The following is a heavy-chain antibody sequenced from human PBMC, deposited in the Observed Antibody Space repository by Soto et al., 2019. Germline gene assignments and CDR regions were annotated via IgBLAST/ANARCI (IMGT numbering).Heavy chain of an antibody. Sequence: QVQVAQSGAEVKRPGASVKVSCWASGYPFTNFYIHWVRQAPGQGLEWMGIINPSGGSTAYAQKFLGIVTMTRDTSTSTVYMEVISLRSEDTAVYYCARADYYGSSGYHLDYWGQGTLVTVSS. V-gene: IGHV1-46*01. D-gene: IGHD3-22*01. CDR1: GYPFTNFY. J-gene: IGHJ4*02. CDR3: ARADYYGSSGYHLDY. CDR2: INPSGGST.